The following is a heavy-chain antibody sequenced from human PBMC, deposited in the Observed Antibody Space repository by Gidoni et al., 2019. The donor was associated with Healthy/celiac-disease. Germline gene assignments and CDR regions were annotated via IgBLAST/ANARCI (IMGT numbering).Heavy chain of an antibody. J-gene: IGHJ4*02. D-gene: IGHD6-19*01. CDR2: IYSGGST. Sequence: EVQLVESGGGLVQPGGSLRLSCAASGFTVSSNYMSWVRQAPGKGLGWVSVIYSGGSTYYADSVKGRFTISRDNSKNTLYLQMNSLRAEDTAVYYCARIDSSGWYIDYWGQGTLVTVSS. CDR1: GFTVSSNY. CDR3: ARIDSSGWYIDY. V-gene: IGHV3-66*01.